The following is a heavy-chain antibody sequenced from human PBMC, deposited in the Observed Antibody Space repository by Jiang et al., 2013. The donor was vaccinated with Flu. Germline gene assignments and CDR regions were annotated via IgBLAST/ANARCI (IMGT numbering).Heavy chain of an antibody. J-gene: IGHJ4*02. CDR3: ARDSQWLLDY. V-gene: IGHV6-1*01. CDR1: SVSSNSAA. CDR2: TYYRSKWYN. D-gene: IGHD6-19*01. Sequence: SVSSNSAAWSWIRQSPSRGLEWLGRTYYRSKWYNDYPVSVKSRVTINPDTSKNQFSLQLNSVTPEDTAVYYCARDSQWLLDYWGQGTLVTVSS.